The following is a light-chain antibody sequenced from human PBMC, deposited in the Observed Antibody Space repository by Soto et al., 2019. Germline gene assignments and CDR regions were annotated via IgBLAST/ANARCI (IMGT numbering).Light chain of an antibody. CDR3: QQYISSPLT. J-gene: IGKJ1*01. V-gene: IGKV3-20*01. CDR1: QSVSNNY. Sequence: EIVLTQSPGTLSLSPGERATLSCRASQSVSNNYLAWYQQKPGQAPRLVIYGASSRGTGIPDRFSASGSGTDFTLTISRLEPEEFAVYYCQQYISSPLTFGQGTKVDIK. CDR2: GAS.